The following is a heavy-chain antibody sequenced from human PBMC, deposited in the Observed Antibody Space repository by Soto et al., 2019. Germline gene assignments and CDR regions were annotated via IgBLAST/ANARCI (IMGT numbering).Heavy chain of an antibody. CDR1: GDSVSSNSVV. CDR2: TYYRSRWHY. D-gene: IGHD3-16*01. Sequence: PSQTLSLTCAISGDSVSSNSVVWNWIRQSPSRGLGWLGRTYYRSRWHYEYAESVKSRIIINPDTSNNQLSLQLNSVTPDDTAVYYCARLIGNSWLDSWGQGILVTVSS. CDR3: ARLIGNSWLDS. J-gene: IGHJ5*01. V-gene: IGHV6-1*01.